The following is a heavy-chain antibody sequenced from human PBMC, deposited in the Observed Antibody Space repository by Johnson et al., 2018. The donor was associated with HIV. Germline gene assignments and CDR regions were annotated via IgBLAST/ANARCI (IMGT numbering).Heavy chain of an antibody. J-gene: IGHJ3*02. V-gene: IGHV3-66*01. D-gene: IGHD3-22*01. CDR2: IYSGGST. CDR1: GFTVSSNY. CDR3: ASKIVGVRGGVGTFDI. Sequence: MQLVESGGGLVQPGGSLRLSCAASGFTVSSNYMSWVRQAPGKGLEWVSVIYSGGSTYYADSVKGRFTISRDNYKNTLYLQMNSRRAEGTAVYYCASKIVGVRGGVGTFDIWGQGTMVTVSS.